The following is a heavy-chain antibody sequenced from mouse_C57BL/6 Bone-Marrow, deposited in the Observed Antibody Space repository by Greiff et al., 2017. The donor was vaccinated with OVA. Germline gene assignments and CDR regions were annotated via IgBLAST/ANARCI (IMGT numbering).Heavy chain of an antibody. V-gene: IGHV5-4*01. CDR2: LSDGGSYT. D-gene: IGHD2-4*01. CDR3: ARDYDYDYYAMDY. CDR1: GFTFSSYA. Sequence: DVMLVESGGGLVKPGGSLKLSCAASGFTFSSYAMSWVRQTPEKRLEWVATLSDGGSYTYYPDNVKGRFTISRDNAKNNLYLQMSHLKSEDTAMYYCARDYDYDYYAMDYWGQGTSVTVSS. J-gene: IGHJ4*01.